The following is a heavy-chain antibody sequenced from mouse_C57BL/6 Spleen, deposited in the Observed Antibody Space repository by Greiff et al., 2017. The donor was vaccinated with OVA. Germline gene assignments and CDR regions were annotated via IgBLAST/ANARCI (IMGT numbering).Heavy chain of an antibody. CDR2: ISYDGSN. CDR3: AGGYSYFDY. J-gene: IGHJ2*01. D-gene: IGHD3-1*01. Sequence: ESGPGLVKPSQSLSLTCSVTGYSITSGYYWNWIRQFPGNKLEWMGYISYDGSNNYNPSLKNRISITRDTSKNQFFLKLNSVTTEDTATYYCAGGYSYFDYWGQGTTLTVSS. CDR1: GYSITSGYY. V-gene: IGHV3-6*01.